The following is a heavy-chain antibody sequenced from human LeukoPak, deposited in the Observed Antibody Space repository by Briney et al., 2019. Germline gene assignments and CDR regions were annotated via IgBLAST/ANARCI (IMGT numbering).Heavy chain of an antibody. CDR3: AREGLHGNDY. V-gene: IGHV4-59*12. D-gene: IGHD4-11*01. CDR2: IYYSGST. J-gene: IGHJ4*02. CDR1: GGSISSYY. Sequence: SETLSLTCTVSGGSISSYYWSWIRQPPGKGLEWIGYIYYSGSTNYNPSLKSRVTISVDTSKNQFSLKLSSVTAADTAVYYCAREGLHGNDYWGQGTLVTVSS.